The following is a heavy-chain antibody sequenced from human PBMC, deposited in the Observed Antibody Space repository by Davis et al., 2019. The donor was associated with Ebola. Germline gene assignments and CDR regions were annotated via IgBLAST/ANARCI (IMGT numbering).Heavy chain of an antibody. Sequence: ASVQVSCKVSPYSLTVLALQWVRQAPGKGLEWMGGFDPEDGEIVYAQKFQGRVTMTEDTSPDTAYMELSSLRSEDTAIYYCARNTIPLFGVVSIPPYYYSGMAVWGQGATVTVSS. D-gene: IGHD3-3*01. CDR3: ARNTIPLFGVVSIPPYYYSGMAV. CDR2: FDPEDGEI. V-gene: IGHV1-24*01. CDR1: PYSLTVLA. J-gene: IGHJ6*02.